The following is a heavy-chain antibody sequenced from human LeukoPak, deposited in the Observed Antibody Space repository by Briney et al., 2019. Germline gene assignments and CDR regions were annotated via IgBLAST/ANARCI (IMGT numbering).Heavy chain of an antibody. CDR3: ARDSSGYLADY. Sequence: ASVKVSCTASGYTFTSYAMHWVRQAPGQRLEWMGWINAGNGNTKYSQKFQGRVTITRDTSASTAYMELSSLRSEDTAVYYCARDSSGYLADYWGQGTLVTVSS. D-gene: IGHD3-22*01. J-gene: IGHJ4*02. CDR2: INAGNGNT. V-gene: IGHV1-3*01. CDR1: GYTFTSYA.